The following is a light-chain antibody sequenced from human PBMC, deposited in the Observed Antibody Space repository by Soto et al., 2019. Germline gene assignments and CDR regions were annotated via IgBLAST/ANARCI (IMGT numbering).Light chain of an antibody. CDR2: WGA. CDR1: QSLLHSNGYNY. V-gene: IGKV2-28*01. CDR3: TQGLQSPPT. J-gene: IGKJ1*01. Sequence: DIVMTQSPLSLPATPGEPASISCRSSQSLLHSNGYNYLDWYVQKPGQSPQLLIYWGANRASGVHDTLGRGGSSRDFTMKINSVEAEDVGDYFGTQGLQSPPTFGQGTKVEIK.